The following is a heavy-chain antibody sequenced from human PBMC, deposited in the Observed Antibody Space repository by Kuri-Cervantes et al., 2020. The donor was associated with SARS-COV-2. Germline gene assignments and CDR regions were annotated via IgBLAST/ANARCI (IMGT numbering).Heavy chain of an antibody. CDR3: ARHHKVQLELRDY. J-gene: IGHJ4*02. Sequence: GGSLRLSCKGSGYSFTSYWIGWVRQMPGKGLEWMGFIYPGDSDTRYSPSFQGQVTISADKSISTAYLQWSSLKASDTAMYYCARHHKVQLELRDYWGQGTLVTVSS. CDR2: IYPGDSDT. V-gene: IGHV5-51*01. D-gene: IGHD1-7*01. CDR1: GYSFTSYW.